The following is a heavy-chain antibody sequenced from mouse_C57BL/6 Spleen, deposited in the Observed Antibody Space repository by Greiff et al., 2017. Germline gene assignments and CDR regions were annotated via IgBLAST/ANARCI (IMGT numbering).Heavy chain of an antibody. CDR1: GYTFTSYW. V-gene: IGHV1-64*01. CDR2: IHPNSGST. J-gene: IGHJ3*01. Sequence: QVQLQQPGAELVKPGASVKLSCKASGYTFTSYWMHWVKQRPGQGLEWIGMIHPNSGSTNYNEKFKSKATLTVDKSSSTAYMQLSSLTSEDSAVYYCAICPAYYCVSSHSVYWGEGTLVTVS. D-gene: IGHD1-1*01. CDR3: AICPAYYCVSSHSVY.